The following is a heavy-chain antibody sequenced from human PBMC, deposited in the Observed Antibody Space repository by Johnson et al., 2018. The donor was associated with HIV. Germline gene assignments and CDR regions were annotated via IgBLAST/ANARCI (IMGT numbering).Heavy chain of an antibody. CDR1: GFTFSSYW. CDR2: IKQDGSNK. J-gene: IGHJ3*02. Sequence: VQLVESGGGLVQPGGSLRLSCAASGFTFSSYWMSWVRQAPGKGLEWVANIKQDGSNKYYADSVKGRFTISRDNSKNTLYLQMNSLRAEDTAVYYCARVEQQLWLRGAFDIWGQGTMVTVSS. V-gene: IGHV3-7*02. CDR3: ARVEQQLWLRGAFDI. D-gene: IGHD5-18*01.